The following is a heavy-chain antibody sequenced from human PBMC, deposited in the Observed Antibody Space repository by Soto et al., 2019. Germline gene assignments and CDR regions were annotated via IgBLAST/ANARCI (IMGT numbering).Heavy chain of an antibody. J-gene: IGHJ6*02. CDR3: ARSAGWIQVVGYQYGLDV. Sequence: QVQLVGSGGGLVKPGGSLRLSCADSGFTVSDHYMTWVRQAPGKGLEWVSYISGSGTYTNYADSAKGRFIISRDIAQNTRWRQINSLRAEDTAVSHCARSAGWIQVVGYQYGLDVWGQGTAVTVSS. CDR2: ISGSGTYT. V-gene: IGHV3-11*06. D-gene: IGHD5-18*01. CDR1: GFTVSDHY.